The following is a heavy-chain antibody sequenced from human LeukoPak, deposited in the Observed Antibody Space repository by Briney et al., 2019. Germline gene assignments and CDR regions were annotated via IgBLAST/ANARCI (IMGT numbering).Heavy chain of an antibody. CDR3: ATRTMVRGVRY. Sequence: PSETLSLTCTVSGGSISSTNYYWGWIRQPPGKGLEWIGSIYYSGSTYYNPSLKSRVTISVDTSKNQFSLKLSSVTAADTAVYYCATRTMVRGVRYWGQGTLVTVSS. CDR1: GGSISSTNYY. D-gene: IGHD3-10*01. CDR2: IYYSGST. V-gene: IGHV4-39*01. J-gene: IGHJ4*02.